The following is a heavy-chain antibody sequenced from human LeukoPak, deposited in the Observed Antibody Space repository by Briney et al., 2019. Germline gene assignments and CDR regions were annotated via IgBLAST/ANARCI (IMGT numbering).Heavy chain of an antibody. Sequence: GGSVRLSCADSRFTFSHHYIDRVGQAPATGLEWADCTRNKANSYTTEYAASVKGRCTISRNDSKNSLDLQMNSLETEDTAVYYCARGGSTRGWRSFDYWGRGTLVAVAS. CDR1: RFTFSHHY. CDR3: ARGGSTRGWRSFDY. D-gene: IGHD6-19*01. J-gene: IGHJ4*02. CDR2: TRNKANSYTT. V-gene: IGHV3-72*01.